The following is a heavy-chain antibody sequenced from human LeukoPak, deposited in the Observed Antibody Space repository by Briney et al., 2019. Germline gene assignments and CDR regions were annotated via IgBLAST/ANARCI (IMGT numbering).Heavy chain of an antibody. CDR2: ISAYNGNT. V-gene: IGHV1-18*01. J-gene: IGHJ5*02. CDR3: ARDHSPYYYDSSGYFPWFDP. Sequence: ASVNVSCQASGYTFTSYGISWVRQPPGQGLEGMGWISAYNGNTNYAQKLQGRVTMTTDPSTSTAYMELRSLRSDDTAVYYCARDHSPYYYDSSGYFPWFDPWGQGTLVTVSS. CDR1: GYTFTSYG. D-gene: IGHD3-22*01.